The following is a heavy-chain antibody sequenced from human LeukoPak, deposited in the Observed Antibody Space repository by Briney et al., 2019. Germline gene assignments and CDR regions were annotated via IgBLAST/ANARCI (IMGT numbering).Heavy chain of an antibody. J-gene: IGHJ4*02. V-gene: IGHV3-21*01. D-gene: IGHD6-19*01. CDR1: GFTLSDAW. Sequence: GGSLRLSCADSGFTLSDAWMSWIRQAPGKGLEWVSSISSSSSYISYADSVKGRFTISRDNAKNSLDLQMNSLRAEDTAVYYCAIDRYSSGWYTFDYWGQGTLVTVSS. CDR3: AIDRYSSGWYTFDY. CDR2: ISSSSSYI.